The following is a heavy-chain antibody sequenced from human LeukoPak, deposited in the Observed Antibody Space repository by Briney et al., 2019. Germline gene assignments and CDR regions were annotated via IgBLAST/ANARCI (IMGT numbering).Heavy chain of an antibody. CDR3: ATKSPTPASGDTPYYYMDV. CDR1: GYTLTELS. Sequence: ASVKVSCKVSGYTLTELSMHWVRQAPGKGLEWMGGFDPEDGETIYAQKFQGRVTMTEDTSTDTAYMELSSLRSEDTAVYYCATKSPTPASGDTPYYYMDVWGKGTTVTVSS. V-gene: IGHV1-24*01. J-gene: IGHJ6*03. D-gene: IGHD2-21*01. CDR2: FDPEDGET.